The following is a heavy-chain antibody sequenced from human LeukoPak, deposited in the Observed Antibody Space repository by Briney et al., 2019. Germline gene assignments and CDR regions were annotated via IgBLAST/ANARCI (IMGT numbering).Heavy chain of an antibody. CDR2: ISGSGGST. V-gene: IGHV3-23*01. CDR1: GFTFSSYA. D-gene: IGHD3-3*01. CDR3: AKDLDDFWSGYYTGIPGDY. J-gene: IGHJ4*02. Sequence: GESLRLSCAASGFTFSSYAMSWVRQAPGKGLEWVSAISGSGGSTYYADSVKGRFTISRDNSKNTLYLQMNSLRAEDTAVYYCAKDLDDFWSGYYTGIPGDYWGQGTLVTVSS.